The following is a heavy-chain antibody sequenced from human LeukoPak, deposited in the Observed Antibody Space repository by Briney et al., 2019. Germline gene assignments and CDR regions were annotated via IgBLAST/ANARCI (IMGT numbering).Heavy chain of an antibody. CDR3: AETGNTKIGGV. CDR1: GFTFSSYA. Sequence: GGSLRLSCAASGFTFSSYAMSWVRQAPGKGLEWVSAISGSGGSTYYADSVKGRFTISRDNAKNSLYLQMNNLRAEDTAVYYCAETGNTKIGGVWGKGTTVTISS. D-gene: IGHD3-16*01. CDR2: ISGSGGST. V-gene: IGHV3-23*01. J-gene: IGHJ6*04.